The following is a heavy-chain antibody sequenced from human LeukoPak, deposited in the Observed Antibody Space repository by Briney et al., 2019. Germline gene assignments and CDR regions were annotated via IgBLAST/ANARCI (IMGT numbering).Heavy chain of an antibody. D-gene: IGHD6-19*01. V-gene: IGHV4-34*01. J-gene: IGHJ4*02. Sequence: SETLSLTCAVYGGSFSGYYWSWIRQPPGKGLEWIGEINHSGSTNYNPSLKSRVTISVDTSKNQFSLKLSSVIAAHTAVYYCARSSGWPDYWGQGTLVTVSS. CDR2: INHSGST. CDR3: ARSSGWPDY. CDR1: GGSFSGYY.